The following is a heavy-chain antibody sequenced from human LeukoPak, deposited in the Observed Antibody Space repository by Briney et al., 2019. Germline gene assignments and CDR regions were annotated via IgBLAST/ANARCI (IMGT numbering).Heavy chain of an antibody. J-gene: IGHJ4*02. D-gene: IGHD3-16*02. Sequence: GASVKVSCKASGYTFTSNGISWVRQAPGQGLEWMGWIHPSTGNPTYAQGFTGRFVFSLDTSVSTTYLQISSLKAEDTAVYYCARAFQSLGGLSLPDYWGQGTLVTVSS. V-gene: IGHV7-4-1*02. CDR2: IHPSTGNP. CDR1: GYTFTSNG. CDR3: ARAFQSLGGLSLPDY.